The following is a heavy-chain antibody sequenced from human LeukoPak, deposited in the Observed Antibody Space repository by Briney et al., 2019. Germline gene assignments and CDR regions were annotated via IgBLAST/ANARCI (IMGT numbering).Heavy chain of an antibody. Sequence: PGGSLRLSCAASGFTFSSNYMSWVRQAPGKGLEWVSVIYSGGSTYYADSVKGRFTISRDNSKNTLYLQMNSLRAEGTAVYYCARDQYGDYVFDYWGQGTLVTVSS. CDR1: GFTFSSNY. J-gene: IGHJ4*02. CDR3: ARDQYGDYVFDY. V-gene: IGHV3-66*01. D-gene: IGHD4-17*01. CDR2: IYSGGST.